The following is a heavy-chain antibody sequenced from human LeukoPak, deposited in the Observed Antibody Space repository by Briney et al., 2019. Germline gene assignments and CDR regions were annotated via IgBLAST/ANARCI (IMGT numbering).Heavy chain of an antibody. J-gene: IGHJ4*02. D-gene: IGHD3-10*01. Sequence: GGSLRLSCAASGFTFSSYAMSWVRQAPGKGLEWVSAISGSGGSTYYADSVKGRFTISRDNSKNTLYLQMNRLRAEDTAVYYCAKAHITMVRGVISQPGYYFDYWGQGTLVTVSS. V-gene: IGHV3-23*01. CDR3: AKAHITMVRGVISQPGYYFDY. CDR2: ISGSGGST. CDR1: GFTFSSYA.